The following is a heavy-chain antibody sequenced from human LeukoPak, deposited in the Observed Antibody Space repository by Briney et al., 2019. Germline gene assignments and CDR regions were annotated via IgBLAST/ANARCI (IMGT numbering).Heavy chain of an antibody. CDR2: IKQDGSEK. V-gene: IGHV3-7*01. CDR1: GFTFSSYW. Sequence: AGGSLRLSCAASGFTFSSYWMAWVRQAPGKRPEWVANIKQDGSEKYYVDSVKGRFTISRDNAKNSLYLQMNSLRAEDTAMYYCARDKVVGATWFDPWGQGTLVTVSS. J-gene: IGHJ5*02. CDR3: ARDKVVGATWFDP. D-gene: IGHD1-26*01.